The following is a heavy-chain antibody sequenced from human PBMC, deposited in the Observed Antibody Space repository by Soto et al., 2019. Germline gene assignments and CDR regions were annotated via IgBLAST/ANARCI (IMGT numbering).Heavy chain of an antibody. CDR1: GFTFSSFG. Sequence: QVQLVESGGGVVQPGRSLRLSCAASGFTFSSFGMHWVRQAPGKGLEWVAFISHDGSDKNYADSVRGQFTISRDNSKNTLYLQMNSLRAEDTAVYYCAKETTWNYYVNYWGQGTLVTVSS. CDR2: ISHDGSDK. D-gene: IGHD1-7*01. V-gene: IGHV3-30*18. CDR3: AKETTWNYYVNY. J-gene: IGHJ4*02.